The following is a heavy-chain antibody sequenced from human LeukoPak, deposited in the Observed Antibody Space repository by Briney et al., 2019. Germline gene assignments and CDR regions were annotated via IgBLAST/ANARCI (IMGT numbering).Heavy chain of an antibody. D-gene: IGHD2-2*02. V-gene: IGHV3-48*04. CDR1: GFTFSSYS. J-gene: IGHJ4*02. CDR2: ISSSSSTI. CDR3: ARDHTYCSSSDCYIDY. Sequence: GGSLRLSCAASGFTFSSYSMNWVRQAPGKGLEWVSYISSSSSTIYYADSVKGRFTISRDNAKNSLFLQLNSLRAEDTAVYYCARDHTYCSSSDCYIDYWGQGTLVTVSS.